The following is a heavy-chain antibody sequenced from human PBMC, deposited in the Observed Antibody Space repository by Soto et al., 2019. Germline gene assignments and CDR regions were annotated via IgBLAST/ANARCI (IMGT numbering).Heavy chain of an antibody. Sequence: QAQVVQSGAEVRKTGSSVKLSCKASEGTFNSYAIAWVRQAPGQGLEWMGGIIPYYNTLNYAQKFQDRVTITADDSTNTVYMELSSLRSDDTAVYFCASGASRWYPYFFDSWAQGTLVTVSS. CDR2: IIPYYNTL. CDR3: ASGASRWYPYFFDS. CDR1: EGTFNSYA. J-gene: IGHJ4*02. D-gene: IGHD6-13*01. V-gene: IGHV1-69*01.